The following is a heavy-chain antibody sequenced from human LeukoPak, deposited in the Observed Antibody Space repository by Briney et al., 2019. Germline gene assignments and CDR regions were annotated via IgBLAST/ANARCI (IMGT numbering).Heavy chain of an antibody. CDR3: ARAYCGGDCFWYYFDY. D-gene: IGHD2-21*02. J-gene: IGHJ4*02. CDR1: GYTFTSYY. Sequence: ASVKVSCKASGYTFTSYYMHWVRQAPGQGHEWMGLINPSGGSTSYAQKFQGRVTMTRDTSTSTVYMELSSLRSEDTAVYYCARAYCGGDCFWYYFDYWGQGTLVTVSS. V-gene: IGHV1-46*01. CDR2: INPSGGST.